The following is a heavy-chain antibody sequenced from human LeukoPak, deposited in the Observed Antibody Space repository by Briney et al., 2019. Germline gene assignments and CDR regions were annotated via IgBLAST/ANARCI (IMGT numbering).Heavy chain of an antibody. V-gene: IGHV4-30-4*08. J-gene: IGHJ6*03. CDR3: AREEWLGYYYYMDV. D-gene: IGHD5-12*01. CDR1: GGSISSGDYY. CDR2: IYYSGST. Sequence: PSQTLSLTCTVSGGSISSGDYYWSWIRQPPGKGLEWIGYIYYSGSTYYNPSLKSRVTISVDTSKNQFSLKLSSVTAADTAVYYCAREEWLGYYYYMDVWGKGTTLTVSS.